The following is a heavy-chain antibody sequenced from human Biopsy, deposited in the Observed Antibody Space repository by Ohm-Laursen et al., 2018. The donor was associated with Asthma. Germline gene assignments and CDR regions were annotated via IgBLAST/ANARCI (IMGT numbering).Heavy chain of an antibody. CDR3: ARGDSSNWSHYYFDY. CDR1: GFTFDNYT. J-gene: IGHJ4*02. V-gene: IGHV3-30*14. Sequence: SLRLSCAASGFTFDNYTMHWGRQAPGKGLEWVTIISYDGRNTYYADSVRGRFTISRDYSKNTLYLQMHSLRAEDTAVYYCARGDSSNWSHYYFDYWGQGTLVTVSS. CDR2: ISYDGRNT. D-gene: IGHD3-22*01.